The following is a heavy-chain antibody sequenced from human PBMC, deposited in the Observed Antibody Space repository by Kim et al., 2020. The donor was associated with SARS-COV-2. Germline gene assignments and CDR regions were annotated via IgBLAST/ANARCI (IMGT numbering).Heavy chain of an antibody. Sequence: GGSLRLSCAASGFTFSNYAMSWIRRVPGKGLEWVSGITGNGGSTYYADSVKGRFTISRDNSKSTLYLQMNSLRVEDTAVYYCAKKAVADTPPLDWGQGTLVTVSS. J-gene: IGHJ4*02. CDR1: GFTFSNYA. V-gene: IGHV3-23*01. CDR3: AKKAVADTPPLD. D-gene: IGHD6-19*01. CDR2: ITGNGGST.